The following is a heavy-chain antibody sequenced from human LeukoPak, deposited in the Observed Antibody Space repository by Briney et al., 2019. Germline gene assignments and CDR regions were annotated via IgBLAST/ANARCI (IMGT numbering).Heavy chain of an antibody. D-gene: IGHD2-8*01. CDR2: ISGSGGST. V-gene: IGHV3-23*01. CDR3: AKTNGVSYYYYMDV. Sequence: AGGSLRLSCAASGFTFSSYAMSWVRQAPGKGLEWVSAISGSGGSTYYADSVKGRFTISRDNSKNTLYLQMNSLRAEDTAVYYCAKTNGVSYYYYMDVWGKGTTVTVSS. CDR1: GFTFSSYA. J-gene: IGHJ6*03.